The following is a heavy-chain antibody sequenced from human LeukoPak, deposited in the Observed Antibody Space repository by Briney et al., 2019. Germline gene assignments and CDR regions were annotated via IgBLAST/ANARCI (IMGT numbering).Heavy chain of an antibody. CDR2: INHSGST. J-gene: IGHJ4*02. CDR3: ATSDSTGYYDY. V-gene: IGHV4-34*01. D-gene: IGHD3-22*01. Sequence: PSETLSLTCAVYGGSFSGYYWSWIRQPPGKGLEWIGEINHSGSTNYNPSLKGRVTISVDTSKNQFSLKLSSVTAADTAVYYCATSDSTGYYDYWGQGTLVTVSS. CDR1: GGSFSGYY.